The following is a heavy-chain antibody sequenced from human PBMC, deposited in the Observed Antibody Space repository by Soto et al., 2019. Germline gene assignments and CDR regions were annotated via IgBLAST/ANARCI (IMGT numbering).Heavy chain of an antibody. D-gene: IGHD2-21*01. J-gene: IGHJ3*02. Sequence: QVQLVQSGAEVKKPGASVKVSCKASGYTFAIYDINWVRQAPGQGLEWMGWMNHNSGNTGYAQKFQGRVTITRNTSLNTAYMELGSLTSEDTAEYCCARHIGSCGAFEIWGEGTMLSAS. CDR2: MNHNSGNT. V-gene: IGHV1-8*01. CDR3: ARHIGSCGAFEI. CDR1: GYTFAIYD.